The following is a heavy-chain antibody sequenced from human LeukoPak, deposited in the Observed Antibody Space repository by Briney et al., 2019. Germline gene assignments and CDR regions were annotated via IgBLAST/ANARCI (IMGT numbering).Heavy chain of an antibody. CDR3: ARRGYSYGSTNYWFDP. J-gene: IGHJ5*02. D-gene: IGHD5-18*01. Sequence: SETLSLTCTVSGGSISSSSYYWGWIRQPPGKGLEWIGSIYYSGSTYYNPSLKSRVTISVDTSKNQFSLKLSPVTAADTAVYYCARRGYSYGSTNYWFDPWGQGTLVTVSS. CDR1: GGSISSSSYY. CDR2: IYYSGST. V-gene: IGHV4-39*01.